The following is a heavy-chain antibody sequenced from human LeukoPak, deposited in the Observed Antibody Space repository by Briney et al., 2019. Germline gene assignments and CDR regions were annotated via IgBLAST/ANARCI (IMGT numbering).Heavy chain of an antibody. J-gene: IGHJ5*02. V-gene: IGHV4-30-4*08. D-gene: IGHD7-27*01. CDR1: GGSISSGDYY. CDR2: IYYSGST. Sequence: SQTLSLTSTVSGGSISSGDYYWSWIRQPPGKGLEWIGYIYYSGSTYYNPSLKSRVTISVDTSKNQFSLKLSSVTAADTAVYYCARDAHWGLGWFDPWGQGTLVTVSS. CDR3: ARDAHWGLGWFDP.